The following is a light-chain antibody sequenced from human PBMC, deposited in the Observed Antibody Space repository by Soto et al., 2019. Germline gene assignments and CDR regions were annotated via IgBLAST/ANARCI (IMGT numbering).Light chain of an antibody. CDR2: GAS. Sequence: EIVMTQSPGTLSVSPGEGATHSCRASQSVSTNLAWYQQKPDQAPRLLIYGASTTATGMPARFSGSGSGTEFTLTISSLQSEDFAVYYCQQYYTWPRTFGQGTRVEIK. CDR1: QSVSTN. CDR3: QQYYTWPRT. J-gene: IGKJ1*01. V-gene: IGKV3-15*01.